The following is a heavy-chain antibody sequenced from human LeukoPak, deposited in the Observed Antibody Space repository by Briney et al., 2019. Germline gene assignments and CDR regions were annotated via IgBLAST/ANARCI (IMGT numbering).Heavy chain of an antibody. D-gene: IGHD4-17*01. CDR2: INSSSSYI. Sequence: GGSLRLSCAASGFTFSSYAMSWVRQAPGRGLEWVSSINSSSSYIYYADSLKGRFTISRDNAKNSLYLQMNSLRAEDTAVYFCARDRIIYGDYGDAFDIWGQGTMVTVSS. CDR1: GFTFSSYA. CDR3: ARDRIIYGDYGDAFDI. J-gene: IGHJ3*02. V-gene: IGHV3-21*01.